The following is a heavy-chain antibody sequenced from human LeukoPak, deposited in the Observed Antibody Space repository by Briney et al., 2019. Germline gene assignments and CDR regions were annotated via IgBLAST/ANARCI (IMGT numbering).Heavy chain of an antibody. CDR2: ISYGGIDK. D-gene: IGHD3-3*01. CDR1: GFNFSSYA. Sequence: PGTSLRLSCAASGFNFSSYAMHWVRQAPGEGLEWVGLISYGGIDKSYADSVKGRFTISRDSSKRTLYLQMNSLGAEDTAMYYCARESWSDSVAFDIWGLGTMVIVSS. V-gene: IGHV3-30*04. CDR3: ARESWSDSVAFDI. J-gene: IGHJ3*02.